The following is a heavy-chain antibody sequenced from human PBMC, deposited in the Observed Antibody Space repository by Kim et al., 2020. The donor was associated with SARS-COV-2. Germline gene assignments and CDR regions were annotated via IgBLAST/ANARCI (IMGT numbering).Heavy chain of an antibody. CDR3: AKGTPLIYYYGMDV. Sequence: GGSLRLSCAASGFTFGDYAMDWVRKAPGKGLEWVAGISWDSGSVAYADSVKGRFTVSRDNAKNSLYLQMDSLTAEDTALYYCAKGTPLIYYYGMDVWAKGPRSPSP. CDR1: GFTFGDYA. J-gene: IGHJ6*02. V-gene: IGHV3-9*01. CDR2: ISWDSGSV. D-gene: IGHD3-16*01.